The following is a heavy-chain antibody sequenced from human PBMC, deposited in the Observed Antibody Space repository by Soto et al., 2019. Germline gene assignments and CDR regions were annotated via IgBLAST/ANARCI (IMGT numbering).Heavy chain of an antibody. CDR2: VNHSVEA. CDR3: KRAERFPRSWFDP. CDR1: GGCCRNYY. V-gene: IGHV4-34*01. J-gene: IGHJ5*02. D-gene: IGHD3-10*01. Sequence: PXANLWLTCGGCGGCCRNYYWIWVRQPPGKGLEWIGEVNHSVEAPYNPSLQSRITISLDTSNNQFSLKMTSVTAADTALYFCKRAERFPRSWFDPWGRGTQVPVSS.